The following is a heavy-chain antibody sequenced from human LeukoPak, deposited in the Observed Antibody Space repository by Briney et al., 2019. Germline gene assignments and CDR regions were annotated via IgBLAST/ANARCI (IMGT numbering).Heavy chain of an antibody. J-gene: IGHJ4*02. CDR1: GFTFSSYA. V-gene: IGHV3-23*01. CDR3: AKDAVDYYDSSGYDY. CDR2: ISGSGGST. D-gene: IGHD3-22*01. Sequence: PGGSLRLSCAASGFTFSSYAMSWVRQAPGKGLEWVSAISGSGGSTYYADSVKGRFTISRDNSKNTLYLQMNSLGAEDTAVYYCAKDAVDYYDSSGYDYWGQGTLVTVSS.